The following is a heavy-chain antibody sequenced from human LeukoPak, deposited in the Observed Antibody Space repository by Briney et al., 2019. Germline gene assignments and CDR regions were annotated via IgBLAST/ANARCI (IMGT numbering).Heavy chain of an antibody. J-gene: IGHJ5*02. V-gene: IGHV1-18*01. Sequence: ASVKVSCKASSYTFTNYGISWVRQAPGQGLEWMGWISAYNGNTNYAQKFQGRVTVTTDTSTSTAYMELRSLRSDDTAVYYCARDHTTATTQGNCRFDPWGQGTLVTVSS. CDR2: ISAYNGNT. CDR3: ARDHTTATTQGNCRFDP. CDR1: SYTFTNYG. D-gene: IGHD4-17*01.